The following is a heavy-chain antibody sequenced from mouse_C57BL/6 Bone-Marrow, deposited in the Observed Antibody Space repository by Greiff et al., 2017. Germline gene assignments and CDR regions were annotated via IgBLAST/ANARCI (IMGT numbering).Heavy chain of an antibody. Sequence: VQLQQPGAELVKPGASVKMSCKASGYTFTSYWITWVKQRPGQGLEWIGDIYPGSGSTNYNEKFKSKATLTVDTSSSTAYMQLSSLTSEDSAVYYCARSRITTVVVDYWGQGTTITVSS. D-gene: IGHD1-1*01. CDR1: GYTFTSYW. CDR3: ARSRITTVVVDY. V-gene: IGHV1-55*01. CDR2: IYPGSGST. J-gene: IGHJ2*01.